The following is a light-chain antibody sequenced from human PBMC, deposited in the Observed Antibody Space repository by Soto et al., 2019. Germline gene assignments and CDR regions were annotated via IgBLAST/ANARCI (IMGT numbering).Light chain of an antibody. J-gene: IGKJ4*01. V-gene: IGKV3-20*01. CDR2: GAS. CDR1: PSVSSSY. CDR3: QQYGSSPLT. Sequence: EIVLTKPPGTLSLSRVARATISCRASPSVSSSYFAWYQQKPGQAPRLLIYGASSRATGIPDRFSGSGSGTDFTLTISTPEPEDFAVYYCQQYGSSPLTFGGGTKVDIK.